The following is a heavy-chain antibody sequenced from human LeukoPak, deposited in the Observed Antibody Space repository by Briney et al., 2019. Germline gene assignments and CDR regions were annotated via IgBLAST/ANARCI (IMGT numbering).Heavy chain of an antibody. Sequence: GGSLRLSCAASGFTFSSYAMSWVRQAPGKGLEWVAVISYDGSNKYYADSVKGRFTISRDNSKNTLYLQMNSLRAEDTAVYYCAREGDSSGSFDYWGQGTLVTVSS. CDR3: AREGDSSGSFDY. J-gene: IGHJ4*02. D-gene: IGHD6-19*01. V-gene: IGHV3-30-3*01. CDR1: GFTFSSYA. CDR2: ISYDGSNK.